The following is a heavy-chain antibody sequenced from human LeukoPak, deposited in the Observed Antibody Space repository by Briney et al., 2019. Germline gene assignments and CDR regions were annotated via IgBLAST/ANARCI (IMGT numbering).Heavy chain of an antibody. D-gene: IGHD3-10*01. Sequence: GRFLRLSCAASGFTFSNYGMHWVRQAPGKGLEGVAVIWYDGSNKYYGDSVKGRFTISRDNSKNTLYLQMSSLRAEDTAIYYCARAGEGFDTWGQGTKVTVSS. CDR2: IWYDGSNK. CDR1: GFTFSNYG. V-gene: IGHV3-33*01. CDR3: ARAGEGFDT. J-gene: IGHJ3*02.